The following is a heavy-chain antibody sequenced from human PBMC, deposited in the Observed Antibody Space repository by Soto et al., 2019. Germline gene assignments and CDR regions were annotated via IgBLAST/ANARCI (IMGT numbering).Heavy chain of an antibody. CDR3: AKAGGDCSGGSCYSNQGDY. V-gene: IGHV3-23*01. D-gene: IGHD2-15*01. CDR2: IFGSGSST. CDR1: GFTFSNYA. J-gene: IGHJ4*02. Sequence: GGSLRLSCAASGFTFSNYAMSWVRQAPGKGLEWVSGIFGSGSSTYYADSVKGRFTISRDNSKSTLFLQMNSLRADDTALYYCAKAGGDCSGGSCYSNQGDYWGQGTLVTVSS.